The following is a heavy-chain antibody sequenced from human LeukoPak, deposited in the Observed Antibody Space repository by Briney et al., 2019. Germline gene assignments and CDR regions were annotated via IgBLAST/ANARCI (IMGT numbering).Heavy chain of an antibody. D-gene: IGHD3-22*01. J-gene: IGHJ4*02. V-gene: IGHV3-23*01. CDR3: AKDRPHYYDSSGSYYFDY. CDR1: GFTFSSYA. CDR2: ISGSGGST. Sequence: GSLRLSCAASGFTFSSYAMSWVRQAPGKGLEWVSAISGSGGSTYYADSVKGRFTISRDNSKNTLYLQMNSLRAEDTAVYYCAKDRPHYYDSSGSYYFDYWGQGTLVTVSS.